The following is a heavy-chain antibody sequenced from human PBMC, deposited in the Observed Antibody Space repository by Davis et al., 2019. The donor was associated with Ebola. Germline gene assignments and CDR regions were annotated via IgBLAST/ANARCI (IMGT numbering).Heavy chain of an antibody. J-gene: IGHJ4*02. D-gene: IGHD3-16*02. CDR1: GFTLSGYW. Sequence: GESLKISCAASGFTLSGYWMHWVRQAPGKGLVWVSRISSDGSSTSYADSVKGRFTISRDNAKNTLYLQMNSLRDEDTAVYYCARDPSNWSFGELSIEPFDFWGQGIQVTVSS. V-gene: IGHV3-74*01. CDR3: ARDPSNWSFGELSIEPFDF. CDR2: ISSDGSST.